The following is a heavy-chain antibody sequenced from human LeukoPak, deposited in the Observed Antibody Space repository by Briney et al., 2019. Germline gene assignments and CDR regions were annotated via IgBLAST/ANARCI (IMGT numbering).Heavy chain of an antibody. CDR2: IYSGGST. CDR3: ARGGNFTINYYGMHV. Sequence: GGSLRLSCAASGFIVSSNYMSWVRRAPGNGLEWVSIIYSGGSTYYADSVKGRFTVSRDNSKNTLYLQMNSLRAEDTAVYYCARGGNFTINYYGMHVWGQGTTVTVSS. D-gene: IGHD2-21*02. J-gene: IGHJ6*02. CDR1: GFIVSSNY. V-gene: IGHV3-53*01.